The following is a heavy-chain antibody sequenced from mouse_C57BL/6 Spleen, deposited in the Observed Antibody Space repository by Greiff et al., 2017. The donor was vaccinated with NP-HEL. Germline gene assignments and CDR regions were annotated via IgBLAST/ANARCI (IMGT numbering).Heavy chain of an antibody. CDR3: ASGLSDGYYDYAMDY. CDR2: IYPRSGNT. Sequence: QVQLQQSGAELARPGASVKLSCKASGYTFTSYGISWVKQRTGQGLEWIGEIYPRSGNTYYNEKFKGKATLTADKSSSTAYMELRSLTSEDSAVYFCASGLSDGYYDYAMDYWGQGTSVTVSS. CDR1: GYTFTSYG. V-gene: IGHV1-81*01. D-gene: IGHD2-3*01. J-gene: IGHJ4*01.